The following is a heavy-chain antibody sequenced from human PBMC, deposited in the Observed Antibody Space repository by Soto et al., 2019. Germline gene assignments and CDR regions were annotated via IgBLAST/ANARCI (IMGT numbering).Heavy chain of an antibody. D-gene: IGHD1-26*01. CDR1: GGSIRNGDYY. V-gene: IGHV4-30-4*01. CDR2: VYYSGTT. J-gene: IGHJ4*02. CDR3: VTVNLVGAAYYFDY. Sequence: SETLSLTCTVSGGSIRNGDYYWGWIRQPPGKGLEWIGYVYYSGTTYSHPSLKSRVSISVDTSENQFSLRLTSVTAADTAVYYCVTVNLVGAAYYFDYWGPGTLVTVSS.